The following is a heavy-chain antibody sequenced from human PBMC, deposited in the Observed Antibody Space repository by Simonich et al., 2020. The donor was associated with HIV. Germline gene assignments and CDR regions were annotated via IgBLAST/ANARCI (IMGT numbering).Heavy chain of an antibody. D-gene: IGHD5-12*01. V-gene: IGHV4-34*01. J-gene: IGHJ4*02. Sequence: QVQLQQWGAGLLKPSETLSLTCAGYGGSCSGNYWTWIRQTPRKGLAWIGEINHSGSTYYNPSLKSRVTISVDTSKNQFSLKLSSVTAADTALYYCARRTGYDLDYWGQGTLVTVSS. CDR2: INHSGST. CDR3: ARRTGYDLDY. CDR1: GGSCSGNY.